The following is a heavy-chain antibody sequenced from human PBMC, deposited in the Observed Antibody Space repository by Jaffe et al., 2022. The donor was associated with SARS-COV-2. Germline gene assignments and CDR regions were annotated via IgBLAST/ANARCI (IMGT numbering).Heavy chain of an antibody. CDR2: ISYDGSNK. D-gene: IGHD3-3*01. V-gene: IGHV3-30*18. CDR3: ANSYYDFRSYYYYGMDV. J-gene: IGHJ6*02. CDR1: GFTFSSYG. Sequence: QVQLVESGGGVVQPGRSLRLSCAASGFTFSSYGMHWVRQAPGKGLEWVAVISYDGSNKYYADSVKGRFTISRDNSKNTLYLQMNSLRAEDTAVYYCANSYYDFRSYYYYGMDVWGQGTTVTVSS.